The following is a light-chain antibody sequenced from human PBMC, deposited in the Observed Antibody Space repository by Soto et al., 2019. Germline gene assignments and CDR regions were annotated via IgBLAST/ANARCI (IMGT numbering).Light chain of an antibody. Sequence: QSVLTQPPSASGTPGQRVTMSCSGGSSNIGGNTVNWYQQLPGAAPKLIIFSNSQRPSGVPDRFSCSKSGTSASLAIGGLQSEDEAEYYCSTWDDSLNGPLFGGGTKLTVL. CDR1: SSNIGGNT. CDR3: STWDDSLNGPL. V-gene: IGLV1-44*01. CDR2: SNS. J-gene: IGLJ2*01.